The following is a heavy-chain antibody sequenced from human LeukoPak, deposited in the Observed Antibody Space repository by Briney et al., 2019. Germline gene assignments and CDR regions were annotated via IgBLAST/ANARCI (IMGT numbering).Heavy chain of an antibody. V-gene: IGHV3-30*18. CDR3: AKNRVPTAITPDS. Sequence: GRSLRLSCAASGFTFSNYGMHWLRQAPGKGLEWVAVIPYDGSNKYYTDSVKGRFTISRDNYKNTLYLQMNSLRAEDTAVYYCAKNRVPTAITPDSWGQGTLVTVSS. CDR2: IPYDGSNK. J-gene: IGHJ5*01. CDR1: GFTFSNYG. D-gene: IGHD2-2*02.